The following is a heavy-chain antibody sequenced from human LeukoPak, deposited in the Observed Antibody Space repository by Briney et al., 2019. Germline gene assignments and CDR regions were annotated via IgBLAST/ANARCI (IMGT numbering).Heavy chain of an antibody. CDR2: IKSDGST. V-gene: IGHV3-74*01. D-gene: IGHD3-3*01. J-gene: IGHJ1*01. CDR1: GFTFSTYW. CDR3: ARAPSEIGGYYPEYFRH. Sequence: GGALRLSCAASGFTFSTYWMHWVRHAPGKGLVWVSRIKSDGSTNYADSVKGRFTISRDNAKNTLSLQMNSLRPEDTGVYYCARAPSEIGGYYPEYFRHWGQGTLVTVSS.